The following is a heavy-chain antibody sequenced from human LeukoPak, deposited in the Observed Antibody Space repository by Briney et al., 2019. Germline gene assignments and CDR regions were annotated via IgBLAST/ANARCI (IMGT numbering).Heavy chain of an antibody. CDR1: GGSMSSYY. CDR2: IYSSGST. J-gene: IGHJ6*03. CDR3: AREPSSYYMDV. Sequence: SETLSLTCNVSGGSMSSYYWNWIRQPAGKGLEWIGRIYSSGSTNYHPSLKRRVTMSVDTSKNQFSLNLSSVTAADTAVYYCAREPSSYYMDVWGKGTTVTVSS. V-gene: IGHV4-4*07.